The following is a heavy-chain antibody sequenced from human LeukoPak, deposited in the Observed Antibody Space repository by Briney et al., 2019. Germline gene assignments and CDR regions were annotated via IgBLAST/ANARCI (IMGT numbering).Heavy chain of an antibody. Sequence: PGGSLRLSCAASGFTFYDYAMHWVRQAPGKGLEWVSGISWNNGSIGYADSVKGRFTISRDNSKNTLYLQMNSLRAEDTAVYYCAKDGGYCGGGSCYYYYYYYMDVWGKGTTVTISS. CDR1: GFTFYDYA. CDR3: AKDGGYCGGGSCYYYYYYYMDV. V-gene: IGHV3-9*01. CDR2: ISWNNGSI. D-gene: IGHD2-15*01. J-gene: IGHJ6*03.